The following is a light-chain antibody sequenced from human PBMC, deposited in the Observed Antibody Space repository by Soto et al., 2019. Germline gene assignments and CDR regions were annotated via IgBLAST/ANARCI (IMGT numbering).Light chain of an antibody. CDR2: VAS. CDR3: QHINNWPNT. V-gene: IGKV3-15*01. J-gene: IGKJ2*01. CDR1: QSVNQK. Sequence: EIVLTQSPATLSVSPGERATLSCRASQSVNQKLGWYQQKPGQTPRLLIYVASYRATGIPARLSGSGSWTNYTSTILNLQEEDFAGYDCQHINNWPNTFDQGTRLEVK.